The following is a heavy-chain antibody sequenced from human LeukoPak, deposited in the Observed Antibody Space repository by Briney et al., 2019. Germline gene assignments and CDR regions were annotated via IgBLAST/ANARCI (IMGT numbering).Heavy chain of an antibody. CDR1: GFTFSSYS. Sequence: GGSLRLSCAASGFTFSSYSMNWVRQAPGKGLEWVSSISSSSSTIYYADSVKGRFTISRDNSKNTLYLQMNSLRAEDTAVYYCARDPGEGNYFDYWGQGTLVTVSS. CDR3: ARDPGEGNYFDY. D-gene: IGHD7-27*01. CDR2: ISSSSSTI. V-gene: IGHV3-48*01. J-gene: IGHJ4*02.